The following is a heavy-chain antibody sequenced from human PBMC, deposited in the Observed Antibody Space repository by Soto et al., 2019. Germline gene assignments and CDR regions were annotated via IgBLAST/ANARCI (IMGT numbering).Heavy chain of an antibody. D-gene: IGHD1-1*01. CDR3: AHVYWVTAGIRYYFDY. CDR2: LYWDDDK. J-gene: IGHJ4*02. V-gene: IGHV2-5*02. CDR1: GFSLTTDAVG. Sequence: QITLKESGPTLVKPTQTLTLTCTFSGFSLTTDAVGVGWIRQPPGKALEWLALLYWDDDKRYSPGQKSRLTITKDAPRNHVVLTLTNMDPADTATYYCAHVYWVTAGIRYYFDYWGQGTLVTVSS.